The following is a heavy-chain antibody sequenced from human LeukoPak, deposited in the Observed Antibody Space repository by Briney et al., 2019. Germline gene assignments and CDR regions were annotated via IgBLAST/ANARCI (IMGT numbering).Heavy chain of an antibody. D-gene: IGHD1-26*01. V-gene: IGHV1-18*01. CDR3: ARGASGSYAWFDP. J-gene: IGHJ5*02. CDR1: GYTFSSYG. Sequence: ASVKVSDTASGYTFSSYGISWVRQAPGQGLEWMGWISAYNGNTNGNTNYAQKFQGRVTMTTDTSTSTAYMELRSLRSDDTAVYYCARGASGSYAWFDPWSQGSLVTVSS. CDR2: ISAYNGNTNGNT.